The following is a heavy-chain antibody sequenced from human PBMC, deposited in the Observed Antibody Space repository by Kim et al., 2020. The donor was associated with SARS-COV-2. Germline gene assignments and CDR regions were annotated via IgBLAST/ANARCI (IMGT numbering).Heavy chain of an antibody. CDR1: GGTFSSHA. CDR3: ARVEYSSSPALSNYYYYGM. Sequence: SVKVSCKASGGTFSSHAISWVRKAPGQRHEWMGGIIPIFGTANYAQKFQGRVTITADESTSTAYMELSSLRSEDTAVYYCARVEYSSSPALSNYYYYGM. J-gene: IGHJ6*01. D-gene: IGHD6-6*01. V-gene: IGHV1-69*13. CDR2: IIPIFGTA.